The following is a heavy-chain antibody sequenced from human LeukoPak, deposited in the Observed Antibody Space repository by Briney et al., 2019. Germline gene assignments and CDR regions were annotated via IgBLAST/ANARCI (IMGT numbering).Heavy chain of an antibody. D-gene: IGHD6-13*01. CDR1: GFTFSSYE. V-gene: IGHV3-48*03. CDR3: ARDSIRQQLYYFDY. J-gene: IGHJ4*02. Sequence: GGSLRLSCAASGFTFSSYEMNWVRQAPGKGLEWVSYISSSGSTIYYADSVKGRFTISRDNSKNALYLQMDSLRADDTAVYFCARDSIRQQLYYFDYWGRGTLVTVSS. CDR2: ISSSGSTI.